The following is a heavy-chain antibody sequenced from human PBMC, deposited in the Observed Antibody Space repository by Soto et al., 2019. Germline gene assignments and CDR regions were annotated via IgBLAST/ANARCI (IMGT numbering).Heavy chain of an antibody. CDR1: SGSISSSNW. J-gene: IGHJ6*03. V-gene: IGHV4-4*02. CDR3: AGGYCSSTSCFGGGYYYMDV. D-gene: IGHD2-2*01. Sequence: QVQLQESGPGLVKPSGTLSLTCAVSSGSISSSNWWSWVRQPPGKGLEWIGEICHSGSTNYNPSLKSRVTISVDKSKNQFSLKLSSVTAADTAVYYCAGGYCSSTSCFGGGYYYMDVWGKGTTVTVSS. CDR2: ICHSGST.